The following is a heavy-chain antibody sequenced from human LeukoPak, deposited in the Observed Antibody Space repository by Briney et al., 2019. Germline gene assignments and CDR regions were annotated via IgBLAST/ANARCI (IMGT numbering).Heavy chain of an antibody. CDR3: ARLSVAVTRRFDL. Sequence: GGSLRLSCATFGFTLSNYEMNWVRLTPGKGLEWISYITKGGATVLYAESVKGRSTISRDNANNSLYLQMNSLRAEDTAFYFCARLSVAVTRRFDLWGQGTLVTVSS. J-gene: IGHJ5*02. CDR1: GFTLSNYE. CDR2: ITKGGATV. V-gene: IGHV3-48*03. D-gene: IGHD6-19*01.